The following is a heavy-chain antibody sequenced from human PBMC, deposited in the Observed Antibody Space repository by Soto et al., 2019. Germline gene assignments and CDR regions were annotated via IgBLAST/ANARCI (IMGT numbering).Heavy chain of an antibody. D-gene: IGHD3-22*01. J-gene: IGHJ4*02. V-gene: IGHV2-26*01. CDR2: IFSNDEK. CDR1: GFSLSNPRMS. CDR3: ARIQRISMIVVSKPYFDY. Sequence: SCPTLVNPTATLTLTCTVSGFSLSNPRMSXSWIRQPPGKALEWLAHIFSNDEKSYSTSLKSRLTISRDTSKSQVVLTMTNMDPVDTATYYCARIQRISMIVVSKPYFDYWGQGALVTVSS.